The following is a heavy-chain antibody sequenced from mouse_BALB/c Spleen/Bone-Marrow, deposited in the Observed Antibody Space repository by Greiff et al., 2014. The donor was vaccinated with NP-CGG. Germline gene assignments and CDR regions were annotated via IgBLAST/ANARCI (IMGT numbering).Heavy chain of an antibody. CDR3: ASYHSSGYAMDY. V-gene: IGHV1S135*01. CDR2: IDPYNGGT. Sequence: EVKLVESGPELVKPGASVKVSCKASGYSFTDYDMYWVKQSHGKSLEWIGYIDPYNGGTSYNQKFKGKATLTVDKSSSTAFMHLNSLTSEDSAVYYCASYHSSGYAMDYWGQGTSVTVSS. D-gene: IGHD3-1*01. CDR1: GYSFTDYD. J-gene: IGHJ4*01.